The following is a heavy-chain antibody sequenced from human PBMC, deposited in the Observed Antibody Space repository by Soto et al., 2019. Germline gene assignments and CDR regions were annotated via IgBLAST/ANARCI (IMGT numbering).Heavy chain of an antibody. CDR3: ARDGRVVVVPAAIHFQSTGWFDP. J-gene: IGHJ5*02. CDR2: TYYRSNWYY. V-gene: IGHV6-1*01. CDR1: GDSVSTNSAT. Sequence: SQTLSLTCAISGDSVSTNSATWDWIRQSPSRGLEWLGRTYYRSNWYYDYAVSVRGRITINPDTSNNQLSLQLNSVTPDDTAVYYCARDGRVVVVPAAIHFQSTGWFDPWGQGTLVTVSS. D-gene: IGHD2-2*01.